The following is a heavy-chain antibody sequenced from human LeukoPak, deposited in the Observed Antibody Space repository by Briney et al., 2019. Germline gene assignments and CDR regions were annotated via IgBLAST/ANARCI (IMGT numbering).Heavy chain of an antibody. J-gene: IGHJ6*03. CDR3: ARDSRRIAALYYYYYYMDV. D-gene: IGHD6-6*01. V-gene: IGHV1-69*05. CDR1: VGTFSSYA. Sequence: GSSVKVSCKASVGTFSSYAISWVRQAPGQGLEWMGGIIPIFGTANYAQKFQGRVTITTDESTSTAYMELSSLRSEDTAVYYCARDSRRIAALYYYYYYMDVWGKGTTVTVSS. CDR2: IIPIFGTA.